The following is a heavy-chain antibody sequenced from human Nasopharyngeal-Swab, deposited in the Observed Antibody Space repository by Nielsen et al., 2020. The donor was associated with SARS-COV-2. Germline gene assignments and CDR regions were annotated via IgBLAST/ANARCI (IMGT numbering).Heavy chain of an antibody. CDR3: ARGVTMVRGVIRKAGDYFDY. J-gene: IGHJ4*02. V-gene: IGHV4-34*01. CDR1: GGSFSGYY. Sequence: ESLKISCAVYGGSFSGYYWSWIRQPPGKGLEWIGEINHSGSTNYNPSLKSRVTISVDTSKNQFSLKLSSVTAADTAVYYCARGVTMVRGVIRKAGDYFDYWGQGTLVTVSS. D-gene: IGHD3-10*01. CDR2: INHSGST.